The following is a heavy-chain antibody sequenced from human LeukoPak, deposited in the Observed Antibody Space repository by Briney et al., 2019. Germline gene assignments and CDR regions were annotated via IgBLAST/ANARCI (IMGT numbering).Heavy chain of an antibody. Sequence: SETLSLTCAVYGGSFSGYYWSWIRQPPGKGLEWIGEINHSGSTNYNPSLKSRVTISVDTSKNQFSLKLSSVTAADTAVYYCARHIDYDILTGYYIGMDVWGQGTTVTVSS. CDR3: ARHIDYDILTGYYIGMDV. CDR2: INHSGST. D-gene: IGHD3-9*01. V-gene: IGHV4-34*01. J-gene: IGHJ6*02. CDR1: GGSFSGYY.